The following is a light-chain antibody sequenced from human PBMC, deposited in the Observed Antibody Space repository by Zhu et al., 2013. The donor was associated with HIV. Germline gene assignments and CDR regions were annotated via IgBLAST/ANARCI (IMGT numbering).Light chain of an antibody. CDR3: QQYNGYPWT. V-gene: IGKV1-5*03. J-gene: IGKJ1*01. CDR1: QSINHW. Sequence: DIQMTQSPTTLSASVGDRVTLTCRASQSINHWLAWYQHKPGKAPNLLIYKASSLETGVLSRFSGSGSGTEFTLTISSLQPDDFATYYCQQYNGYPWTFGQGTKVEVK. CDR2: KAS.